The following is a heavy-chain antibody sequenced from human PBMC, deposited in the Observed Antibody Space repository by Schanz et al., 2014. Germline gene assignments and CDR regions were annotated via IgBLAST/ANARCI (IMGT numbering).Heavy chain of an antibody. V-gene: IGHV3-33*01. Sequence: QVQLVESGGGVVQPGRSLRLSCATSGLNFDYYGMNWVRQAPGKGLEWVANIGYDGSEKYYADSVKGRFTISRDNGKKSLYLQMNSLRAEDTAVYFCARDRQQLVGRIGYYYGMDVWDQGTTVTVSS. CDR3: ARDRQQLVGRIGYYYGMDV. D-gene: IGHD6-13*01. J-gene: IGHJ6*02. CDR1: GLNFDYYG. CDR2: IGYDGSEK.